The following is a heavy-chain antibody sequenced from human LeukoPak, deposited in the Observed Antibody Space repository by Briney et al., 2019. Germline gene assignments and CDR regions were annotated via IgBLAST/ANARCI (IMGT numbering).Heavy chain of an antibody. CDR3: ARLLSGSYLQFDY. V-gene: IGHV4-31*03. J-gene: IGHJ4*02. Sequence: SETLSLTCTVSGGSISSGGYYWSWIRQHPGKGLEWIGYIYYSGSTYYNPSLKSRVTISVDTSKNQFSLKLTSVTAADTAVYYCARLLSGSYLQFDYWGQGTLVTVSS. D-gene: IGHD1-26*01. CDR1: GGSISSGGYY. CDR2: IYYSGST.